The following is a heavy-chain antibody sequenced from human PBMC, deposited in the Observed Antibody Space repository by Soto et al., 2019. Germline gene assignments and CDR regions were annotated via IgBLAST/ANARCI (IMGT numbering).Heavy chain of an antibody. CDR3: AQRPRGYSYHFEY. J-gene: IGHJ4*02. D-gene: IGHD5-18*01. CDR2: IYWDDDE. V-gene: IGHV2-5*02. CDR1: GLSLSTRGVG. Sequence: QITLKESGPTLVKPTQTLTLTCTFSGLSLSTRGVGLGWFRQPPGKALEWLALIYWDDDEGYSPSLKSRLTITKDNSKNQVVLTMTNTDPVDTATYFCAQRPRGYSYHFEYWGQGTLVTVSS.